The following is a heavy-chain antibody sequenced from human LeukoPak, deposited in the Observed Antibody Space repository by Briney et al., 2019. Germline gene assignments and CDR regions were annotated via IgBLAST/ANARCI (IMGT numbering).Heavy chain of an antibody. CDR1: GFTFSSYS. D-gene: IGHD3-3*01. CDR2: ISSSSSYI. Sequence: GGSLRLSCAASGFTFSSYSMNWVRQAPGKGLEWVSSISSSSSYIYYADSVKGRFTISRDNAKNSLYLQMNSLRAEDTAVYYCAREGITIFGVSRHAFDIWGQGTMVTVSS. CDR3: AREGITIFGVSRHAFDI. J-gene: IGHJ3*02. V-gene: IGHV3-21*01.